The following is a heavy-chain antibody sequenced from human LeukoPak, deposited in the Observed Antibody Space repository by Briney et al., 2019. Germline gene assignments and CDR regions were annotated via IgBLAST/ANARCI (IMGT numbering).Heavy chain of an antibody. Sequence: SETLSLTCTVSGGSITGYYWNWIRQPAGQGLEWLGRVYSSGVGNYNPSLTSRVTMSVDTSKNQSSLKLTSLTAADTAVYYCAREEFLHEINSSGYFVYWGQGTLVTVSS. V-gene: IGHV4-4*07. J-gene: IGHJ4*02. CDR1: GGSITGYY. D-gene: IGHD3-22*01. CDR3: AREEFLHEINSSGYFVY. CDR2: VYSSGVG.